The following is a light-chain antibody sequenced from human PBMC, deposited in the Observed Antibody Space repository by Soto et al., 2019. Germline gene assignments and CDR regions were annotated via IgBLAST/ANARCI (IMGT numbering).Light chain of an antibody. V-gene: IGKV1-39*01. J-gene: IGKJ4*01. CDR3: QQTYTTPLT. CDR1: QSIRNY. CDR2: FAS. Sequence: DIQMTQSPSSLSASVGDRVTITCRASQSIRNYLNWYQQKPGKAPKLLIEFASTLQSGVPSRFSGSGSGTDFTLTITSLQPADFATYYCQQTYTTPLTFGGGTKVELK.